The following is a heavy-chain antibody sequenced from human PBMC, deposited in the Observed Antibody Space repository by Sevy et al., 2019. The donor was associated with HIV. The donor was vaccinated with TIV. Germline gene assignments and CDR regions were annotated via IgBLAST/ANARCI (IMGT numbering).Heavy chain of an antibody. D-gene: IGHD3-22*01. V-gene: IGHV1-69*06. CDR2: IIPIFGTA. CDR1: GGTFSSYA. J-gene: IGHJ3*02. Sequence: ASVKVSCKASGGTFSSYAISWVRQAPGQGLEWMGGIIPIFGTANYSQKFQGRVTITADKSTSTAYMELSSLRSEDPAVYYCARDSGDDSSLGAFDIWGQGTMVTVS. CDR3: ARDSGDDSSLGAFDI.